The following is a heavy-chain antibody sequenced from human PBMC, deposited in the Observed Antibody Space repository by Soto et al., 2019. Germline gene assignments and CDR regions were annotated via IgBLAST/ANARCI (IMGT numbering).Heavy chain of an antibody. CDR1: GGSISSNSYY. D-gene: IGHD3-3*01. CDR2: IYYSGNT. J-gene: IGHJ6*02. CDR3: ARLFVNNYDFWSGYWFNSYGMDV. Sequence: PSETLSLTCTVSGGSISSNSYYWGWIRQPPGKGLEWIGSIYYSGNTYYNPSLKSRVTISVDTSKNQFSLKLSSVTAAETAVYYCARLFVNNYDFWSGYWFNSYGMDVWGQGTTVTVSS. V-gene: IGHV4-39*01.